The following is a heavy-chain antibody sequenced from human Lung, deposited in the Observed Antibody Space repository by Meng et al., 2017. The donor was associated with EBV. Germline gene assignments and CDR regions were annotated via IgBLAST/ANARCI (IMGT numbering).Heavy chain of an antibody. CDR3: ASLYGDSSVWYLDL. V-gene: IGHV4-31*03. Sequence: QVRTQESGPVLVKPSQPLSLTCTVSGGSISSGNHYWSWIRQHPGKGLEYIGYIYYSGSTYYNPSLKSRVIISVDTSKNQFSLRLNSVTAADTAVYYCASLYGDSSVWYLDLWGRGTLVTVSS. CDR2: IYYSGST. J-gene: IGHJ2*01. CDR1: GGSISSGNHY. D-gene: IGHD4-17*01.